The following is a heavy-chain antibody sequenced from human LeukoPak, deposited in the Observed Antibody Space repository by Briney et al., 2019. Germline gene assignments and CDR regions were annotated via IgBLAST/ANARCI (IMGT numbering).Heavy chain of an antibody. J-gene: IGHJ4*02. CDR1: GYTFTGYY. Sequence: ASVKVSCKASGYTFTGYYMHWGRQAPGQGLEWMGRISPSSGATDLAQKLRGRVTMTRDTSINTAYVELTRLRSDDTAVYYCARDNGDGYNDYWGQGTLITVSS. V-gene: IGHV1-2*06. CDR3: ARDNGDGYNDY. CDR2: ISPSSGAT. D-gene: IGHD5-24*01.